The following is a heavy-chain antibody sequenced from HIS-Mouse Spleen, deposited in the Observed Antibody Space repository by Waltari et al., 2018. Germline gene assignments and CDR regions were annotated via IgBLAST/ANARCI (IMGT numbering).Heavy chain of an antibody. V-gene: IGHV3-33*01. Sequence: QVQLVESGGGVVQPGRPLRLSCAASGCPFRIYGLHWFGQAPGKGLEWVAVIWYDGSNKYYADSVKGRFTISRDNSKNTLYLQMNSLRAEDTAVYYCARYSSSSGVDYWGQGTLVTVSS. D-gene: IGHD6-6*01. CDR1: GCPFRIYG. CDR3: ARYSSSSGVDY. CDR2: IWYDGSNK. J-gene: IGHJ4*02.